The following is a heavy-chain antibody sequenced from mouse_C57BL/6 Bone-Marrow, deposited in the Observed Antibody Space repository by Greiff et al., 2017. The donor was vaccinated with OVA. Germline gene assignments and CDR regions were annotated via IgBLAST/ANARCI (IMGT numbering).Heavy chain of an antibody. Sequence: QVQLQQPGAELVKPGASVKLSCKASGYTFTSYWITWVKQRPGQGLEWIGDIYPGSGSTNYNEKFKSKATLTVDTSSSTAYMQLSSLTSEDSAVYYCAREGLRRERRFAYWGQGTLVTVSA. V-gene: IGHV1-55*01. CDR2: IYPGSGST. J-gene: IGHJ3*01. D-gene: IGHD2-4*01. CDR1: GYTFTSYW. CDR3: AREGLRRERRFAY.